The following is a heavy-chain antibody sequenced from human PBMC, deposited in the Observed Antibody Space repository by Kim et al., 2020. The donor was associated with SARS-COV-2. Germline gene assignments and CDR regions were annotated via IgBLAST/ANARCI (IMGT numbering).Heavy chain of an antibody. CDR2: INHSGST. D-gene: IGHD3-22*01. Sequence: SETLSLTCAVYGGSFSGYYWSWIRQPPGKGLEWIGEINHSGSTNYNPSLKSRVTISVDTSKNQFSLKLSSVTAADTAVYYCARFITEGSFDYWGQGTLVTVSS. CDR3: ARFITEGSFDY. CDR1: GGSFSGYY. J-gene: IGHJ4*02. V-gene: IGHV4-34*01.